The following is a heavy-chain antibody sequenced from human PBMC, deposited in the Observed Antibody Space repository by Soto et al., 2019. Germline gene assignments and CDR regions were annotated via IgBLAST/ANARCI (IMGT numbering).Heavy chain of an antibody. D-gene: IGHD5-12*01. CDR2: ISSSSSYI. J-gene: IGHJ4*02. V-gene: IGHV3-21*01. CDR3: ARDNVEMATITFDY. Sequence: GGSLRLSCAASGFTFSSYSMNWVRQAPGKGLEWVSSISSSSSYIYYADSVKGRFTISRDNAKNSLYLQMNSLRAEDTAVYYCARDNVEMATITFDYWGQGTLVTVSS. CDR1: GFTFSSYS.